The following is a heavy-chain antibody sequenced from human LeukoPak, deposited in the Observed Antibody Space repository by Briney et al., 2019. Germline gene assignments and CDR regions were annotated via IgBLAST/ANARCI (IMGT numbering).Heavy chain of an antibody. CDR1: GFTFGDYA. CDR3: TRGTRRDGYNAVQYY. V-gene: IGHV3-49*04. D-gene: IGHD5-24*01. CDR2: IRSKACGGTT. Sequence: GGSLRLSCTASGFTFGDYAMSWVRQAPGKGLEWVGFIRSKACGGTTEYAASVKGRFTISRDDSKSIAYLQMNSLKTEDTAVYYCTRGTRRDGYNAVQYYWGQGTLVTVSS. J-gene: IGHJ4*02.